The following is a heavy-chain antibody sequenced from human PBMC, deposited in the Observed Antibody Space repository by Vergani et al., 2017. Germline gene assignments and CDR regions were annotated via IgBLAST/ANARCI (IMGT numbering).Heavy chain of an antibody. D-gene: IGHD1-14*01. CDR2: INPNSGGT. CDR1: GYTFTGYY. CDR3: ASSNWNHVRPIYAFDI. V-gene: IGHV1-2*02. Sequence: QVQLVQSGAEVKKPGASVKVSCKASGYTFTGYYMHWVRQAPGQGLEWMGWINPNSGGTHYAQKFQGRVTMTRDTSISTAYMELSRLRSDDTAVYYCASSNWNHVRPIYAFDIWGQGTMVTVSS. J-gene: IGHJ3*02.